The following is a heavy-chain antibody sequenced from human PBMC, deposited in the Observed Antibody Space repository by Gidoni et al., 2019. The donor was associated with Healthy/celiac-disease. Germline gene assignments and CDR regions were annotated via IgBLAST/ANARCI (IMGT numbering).Heavy chain of an antibody. J-gene: IGHJ5*02. CDR1: VGSISSHSYY. CDR2: IYYSGST. CDR3: AREPLDGDYDYVWGSYRKGGNWFDP. V-gene: IGHV4-39*02. Sequence: QLQLQESGPGLVKPSETLSLTCTVSVGSISSHSYYWGWIRQPPGKGLEWIGTIYYSGSTYYNPSLKSRVTISVDTSKNQFSLKLSSVTAADTAVYYCAREPLDGDYDYVWGSYRKGGNWFDPWGQGTLVTVSS. D-gene: IGHD3-16*02.